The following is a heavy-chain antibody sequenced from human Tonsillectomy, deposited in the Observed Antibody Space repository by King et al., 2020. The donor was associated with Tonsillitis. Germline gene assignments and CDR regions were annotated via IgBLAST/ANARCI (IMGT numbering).Heavy chain of an antibody. CDR1: EFTFSRYW. J-gene: IGHJ4*02. CDR3: AREGFIAVAGAGDY. V-gene: IGHV3-74*01. CDR2: INSDGSYT. D-gene: IGHD6-19*01. Sequence: EVQLVESGGGLVQPGGSLRLSCAASEFTFSRYWMHWVRQAPGKGLVWVSRINSDGSYTSYADSVKGRFTISRDNAKNTLYLQMNSLRAEDTAVYYCAREGFIAVAGAGDYGGQGTRVTVSS.